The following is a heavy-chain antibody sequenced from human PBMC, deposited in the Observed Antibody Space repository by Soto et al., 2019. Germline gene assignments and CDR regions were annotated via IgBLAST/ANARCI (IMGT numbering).Heavy chain of an antibody. J-gene: IGHJ4*02. V-gene: IGHV4-39*01. CDR2: IYYSGIT. CDR1: GVSISNSSYY. CDR3: ARHGSN. Sequence: PSETLSLTCTVSGVSISNSSYYWGWIRRPPGKGLEWIGTIYYSGITYYNPSLKSRVTISVDTSKNQFSLKLTSVTAADTAVYYCARHGSNWGQGTRVTVYS.